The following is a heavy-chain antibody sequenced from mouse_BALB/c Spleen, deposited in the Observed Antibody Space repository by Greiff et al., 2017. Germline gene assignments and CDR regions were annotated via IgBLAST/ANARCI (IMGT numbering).Heavy chain of an antibody. V-gene: IGHV5-6-3*01. J-gene: IGHJ4*01. CDR3: ARDLWYGNRGYYAMDY. CDR2: INSNGGST. D-gene: IGHD2-10*02. Sequence: EVQVVESGGGLVQPGGSLKLSCAASGFTFSSYGMSWVRQTPDKRLELVATINSNGGSTYYPDSVKGRFTISRDNAKNTLYLQMSSLKSEDTAMYYCARDLWYGNRGYYAMDYWGQGTSVTVSS. CDR1: GFTFSSYG.